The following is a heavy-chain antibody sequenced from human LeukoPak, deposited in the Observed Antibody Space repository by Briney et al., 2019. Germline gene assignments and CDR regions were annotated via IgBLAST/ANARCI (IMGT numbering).Heavy chain of an antibody. CDR3: ARLDILTGSPFDY. J-gene: IGHJ4*02. D-gene: IGHD3-9*01. V-gene: IGHV5-51*01. CDR2: IYPGDSDP. Sequence: GESLKISCKGSGYSFTNYWIGRVRQMPGKGLEWMGIIYPGDSDPRYSPSFQGQVTISADKSISTAYLQWSSLKASDTAMYYCARLDILTGSPFDYWGQGTLVTVSS. CDR1: GYSFTNYW.